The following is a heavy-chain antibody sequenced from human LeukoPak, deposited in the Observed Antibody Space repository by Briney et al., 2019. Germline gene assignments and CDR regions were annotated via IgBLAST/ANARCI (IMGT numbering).Heavy chain of an antibody. V-gene: IGHV3-30*02. CDR2: IRYDGSNK. J-gene: IGHJ6*02. Sequence: GGPLRLSCAASGFTLCSYGMHWVRHAPGKGLEWVAFIRYDGSNKYFADSVKGRFTISRENSKNTLYLQMNSLRAEDTAVYYCAKDEHSSSWYSADYYYYGMDVWGQGTTVTVSS. CDR1: GFTLCSYG. CDR3: AKDEHSSSWYSADYYYYGMDV. D-gene: IGHD6-13*01.